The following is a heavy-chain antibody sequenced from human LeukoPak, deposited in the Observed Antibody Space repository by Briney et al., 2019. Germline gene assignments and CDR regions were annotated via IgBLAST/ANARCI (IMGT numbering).Heavy chain of an antibody. CDR2: ILEDGRSQ. V-gene: IGHV3-30*04. Sequence: GGSLRLSCVASGFTFTNYMMHWVRQAPGKGLDWVAVILEDGRSQHYADSVKGRFSISRDNSKNTLFLQMNSLRGEDTAVYYCARAVGATFFDYWGQGTLVTVSS. J-gene: IGHJ4*02. D-gene: IGHD1-26*01. CDR3: ARAVGATFFDY. CDR1: GFTFTNYM.